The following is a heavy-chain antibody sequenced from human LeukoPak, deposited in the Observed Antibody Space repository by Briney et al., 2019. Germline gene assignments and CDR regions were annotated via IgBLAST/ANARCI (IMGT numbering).Heavy chain of an antibody. V-gene: IGHV4-4*07. Sequence: SETLSLTCTVSGGSISSYYWSWIRQPAGKGLEWIGRIYTSGSTNYNPSLKSRVTMSVDTSKNQFSLKLSSVTAADTAVYYCARDMNGYCSGGSCCSIAYYYYYMDVWGKGTTVTVSS. CDR3: ARDMNGYCSGGSCCSIAYYYYYMDV. J-gene: IGHJ6*03. D-gene: IGHD2-15*01. CDR1: GGSISSYY. CDR2: IYTSGST.